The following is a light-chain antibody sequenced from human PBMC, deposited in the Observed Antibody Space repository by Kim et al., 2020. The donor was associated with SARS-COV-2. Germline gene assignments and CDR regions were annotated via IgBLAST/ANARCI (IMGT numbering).Light chain of an antibody. CDR2: AAS. Sequence: DIQLTQSPSFLSASVGDRVTITCRASQGISSYLAWYQQRPGKAPKLLIYAASTLESGVPSRFSGSGSGTEFTLTISSLQPEDFATYYCQQLQSYPLHTFGGGTKVDIK. CDR3: QQLQSYPLHT. CDR1: QGISSY. V-gene: IGKV1-9*01. J-gene: IGKJ4*01.